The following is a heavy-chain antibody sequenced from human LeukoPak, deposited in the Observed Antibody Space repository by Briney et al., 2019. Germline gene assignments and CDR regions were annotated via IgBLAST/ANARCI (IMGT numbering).Heavy chain of an antibody. V-gene: IGHV3-53*01. CDR2: IYRGEVT. CDR1: SFSITDKS. Sequence: PGGSLTLSCSASSFSITDKSMTWVRQAPGKGLECVAIIYRGEVTAYADSVRGRFTISRDSGTNTLFLQMDNLRVDDTAVYYCARVVAAIALRDYHYVDVWGKGTTLSVS. J-gene: IGHJ6*03. CDR3: ARVVAAIALRDYHYVDV. D-gene: IGHD6-19*01.